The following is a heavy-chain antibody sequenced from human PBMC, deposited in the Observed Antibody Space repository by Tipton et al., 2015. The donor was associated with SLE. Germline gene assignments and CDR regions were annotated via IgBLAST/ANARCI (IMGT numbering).Heavy chain of an antibody. CDR1: GDSVSSNSAT. Sequence: PGLVKPSQTLSLTCAISGDSVSSNSATWNWLRQSPSRGLEWLGRTYYRSRWYTDYAVSVKSRITINSDTSKNQFSLQLNSVTPEDTAVYYCARSSSWSYDYWGQGTLVTVSS. CDR3: ARSSSWSYDY. D-gene: IGHD6-13*01. V-gene: IGHV6-1*01. J-gene: IGHJ4*02. CDR2: TYYRSRWYT.